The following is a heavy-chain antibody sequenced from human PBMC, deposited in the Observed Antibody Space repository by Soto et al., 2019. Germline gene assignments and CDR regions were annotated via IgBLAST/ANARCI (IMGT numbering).Heavy chain of an antibody. CDR2: ISSSSSYI. J-gene: IGHJ4*02. V-gene: IGHV3-21*01. CDR3: ARASNLYDFWSGYLGY. Sequence: PGGSLRLSCAASGFTFSGYSMNWGRQAPGKGLEWVSSISSSSSYIYHADSVKGRFTISRDNAKNSLYLQMNSLRAEDTAVYYCARASNLYDFWSGYLGYWGQGTLVTVSS. D-gene: IGHD3-3*01. CDR1: GFTFSGYS.